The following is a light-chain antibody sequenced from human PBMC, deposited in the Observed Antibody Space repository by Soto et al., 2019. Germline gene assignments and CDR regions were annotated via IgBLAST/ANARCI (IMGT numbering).Light chain of an antibody. J-gene: IGLJ3*02. CDR3: CSYAGSSTWV. CDR2: EDT. CDR1: SSDVGSYNL. V-gene: IGLV2-23*01. Sequence: QSALTQPASVSGSPGQSISISCTGTSSDVGSYNLVSWYQHHPGKAPKLIIFEDTKRPSGVSNRFSGSKSGNTASLTISGLHADDEADYCCCSYAGSSTWVFSEGTKLTGL.